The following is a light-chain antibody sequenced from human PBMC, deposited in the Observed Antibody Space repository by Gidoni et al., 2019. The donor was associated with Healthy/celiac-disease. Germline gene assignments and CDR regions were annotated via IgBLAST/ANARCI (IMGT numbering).Light chain of an antibody. CDR3: SSYTSSSTPYWV. CDR2: DVS. J-gene: IGLJ3*02. CDR1: SSDVGGYDY. V-gene: IGLV2-14*03. Sequence: QSALTQPASVSGSPGQSITISCPGTSSDVGGYDYVSWYQQHPGKAPKLMIYDVSNLPSGVSNRFSGSQSGNTASLTISGLQAEDEADYYCSSYTSSSTPYWVFGGGTKLTVL.